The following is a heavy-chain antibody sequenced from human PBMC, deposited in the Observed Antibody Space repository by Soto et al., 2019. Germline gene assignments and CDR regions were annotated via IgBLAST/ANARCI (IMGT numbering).Heavy chain of an antibody. D-gene: IGHD3-3*01. CDR2: ISADNGKT. CDR1: NYTFNNYG. Sequence: QVQLVQSGAEVKKPGASVKVSCTASNYTFNNYGISWVRQAPGQGLEWMGWISADNGKTQYAQKFQGRVTMTTDTSTSTGFMELGSMTSADTAVYYCARVRITIFGEWNWCDPWGQGALVTVSS. J-gene: IGHJ5*02. CDR3: ARVRITIFGEWNWCDP. V-gene: IGHV1-18*01.